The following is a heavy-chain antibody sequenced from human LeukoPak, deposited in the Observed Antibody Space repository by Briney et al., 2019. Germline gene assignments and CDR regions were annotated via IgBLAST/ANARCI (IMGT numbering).Heavy chain of an antibody. CDR1: GFTFSDYY. CDR2: ISSSSSYT. Sequence: GGSLRLSCAASGFTFSDYYMSWIRQAPGKGLEWVSYISSSSSYTNNADSVKGRFTISRDNAKNSLYLQMNSLRAEDTAVYYCARAYCSSTSCYGGWFDPWGQGTLVTVSS. J-gene: IGHJ5*02. D-gene: IGHD2-2*01. CDR3: ARAYCSSTSCYGGWFDP. V-gene: IGHV3-11*06.